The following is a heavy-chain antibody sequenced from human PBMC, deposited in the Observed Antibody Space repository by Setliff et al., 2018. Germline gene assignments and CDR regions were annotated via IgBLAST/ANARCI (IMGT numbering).Heavy chain of an antibody. CDR2: IYIGGSA. CDR3: AREQWLDPPGYYYMDA. D-gene: IGHD6-19*01. J-gene: IGHJ6*03. CDR1: GGSISSYY. Sequence: SETLSLTCTVSGGSISSYYWSWIRQPAGKGLEWIGHIYIGGSANYNPSLRSRVTMSIDTSKNQFSLKLNSVTAADMAVYYCAREQWLDPPGYYYMDAWAKGTTVTVSS. V-gene: IGHV4-4*07.